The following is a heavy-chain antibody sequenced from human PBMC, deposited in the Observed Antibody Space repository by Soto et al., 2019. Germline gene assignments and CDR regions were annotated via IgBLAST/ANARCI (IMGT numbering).Heavy chain of an antibody. J-gene: IGHJ4*02. CDR3: ARGMTTVTTLDY. D-gene: IGHD4-4*01. Sequence: QLQLQESGSGLVKPSQTLSLTCAVSGGSISSGGYSWSWIRQPPGKGLEWIGYIYHSGSTYYNPSLRSRITISIDRSKNRRSLKLSSVTAADTAVYYCARGMTTVTTLDYWGPGTLVTVSS. V-gene: IGHV4-30-2*01. CDR1: GGSISSGGYS. CDR2: IYHSGST.